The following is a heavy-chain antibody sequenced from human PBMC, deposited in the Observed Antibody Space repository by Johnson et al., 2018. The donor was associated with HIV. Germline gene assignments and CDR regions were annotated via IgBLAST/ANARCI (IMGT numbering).Heavy chain of an antibody. CDR3: AKGATRYKTDGSKHDGAFDV. Sequence: VQLVESGGGSVQPGRSLRLSCAASGFTFDDYAMHWVRQAPGKGLEWVSGISWNSGSIGHADSVKGRITISSDNAKNSLHLQMSSLRAEDTALYYCAKGATRYKTDGSKHDGAFDVWGQGTMVTVSS. CDR1: GFTFDDYA. J-gene: IGHJ3*01. D-gene: IGHD1-26*01. V-gene: IGHV3-9*01. CDR2: ISWNSGSI.